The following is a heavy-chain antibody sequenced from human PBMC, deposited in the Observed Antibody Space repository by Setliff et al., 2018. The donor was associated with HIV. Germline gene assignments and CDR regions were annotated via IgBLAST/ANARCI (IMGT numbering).Heavy chain of an antibody. CDR3: ARISATHYDFWSGSIDY. CDR2: IFSSDEK. D-gene: IGHD3-3*01. Sequence: GSGPTLVNPTETLTLTCSVSGFSLSNARMGVSWIRQPPGKALEWLAHIFSSDEKSYSTSLKSRLTISKDTSKSQVVLTMTNMDPVDTATYYCARISATHYDFWSGSIDYWGQGTLVTVSS. CDR1: GFSLSNARMG. V-gene: IGHV2-26*01. J-gene: IGHJ4*02.